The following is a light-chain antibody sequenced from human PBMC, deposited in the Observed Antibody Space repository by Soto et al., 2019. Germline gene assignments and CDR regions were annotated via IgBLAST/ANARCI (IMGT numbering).Light chain of an antibody. V-gene: IGKV3D-20*02. CDR2: DTS. Sequence: EVVLTQSPGTLSLSPGERATLSCRASQSFSSSHLAWYQQKPGQAPRLLIYDTSRRAIGIPDRFSGSASGTDFTLTVSRLEPEDFAVYFCQQRSNWITFGQGTRLEIK. CDR3: QQRSNWIT. CDR1: QSFSSSH. J-gene: IGKJ5*01.